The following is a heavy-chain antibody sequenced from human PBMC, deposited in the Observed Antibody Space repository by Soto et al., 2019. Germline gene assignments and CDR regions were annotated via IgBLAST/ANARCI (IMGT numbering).Heavy chain of an antibody. CDR3: VRSGTARLLRHSWFDT. Sequence: EVQLVESGGGLVKPGGSLRLSCAASGFTFNTYDMNWVRQAPGKGLEWVSSITTSSAYIYYADSLKGRITISRDNAKNSMLLQMNSLRAEDTAVYYCVRSGTARLLRHSWFDTWGQGTLVTVS. CDR2: ITTSSAYI. J-gene: IGHJ5*02. CDR1: GFTFNTYD. D-gene: IGHD2-21*01. V-gene: IGHV3-21*01.